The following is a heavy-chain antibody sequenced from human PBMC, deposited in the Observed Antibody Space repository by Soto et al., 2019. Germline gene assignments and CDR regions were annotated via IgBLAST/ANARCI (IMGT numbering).Heavy chain of an antibody. CDR3: ARDQGVAAAGITWFDP. Sequence: SETLSLTCTVSGASMNSYHWSWIRQPAGKGLEWIGHIHSSGSTNYNPSLNSRVTMSVDTSKNQFSLRLMSLTAADTAVYYCARDQGVAAAGITWFDPWGQGSLVTVSS. V-gene: IGHV4-4*07. J-gene: IGHJ5*02. D-gene: IGHD6-13*01. CDR2: IHSSGST. CDR1: GASMNSYH.